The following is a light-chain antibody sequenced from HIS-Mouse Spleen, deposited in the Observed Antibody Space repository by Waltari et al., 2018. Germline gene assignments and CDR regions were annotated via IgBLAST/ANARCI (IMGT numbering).Light chain of an antibody. V-gene: IGLV2-18*02. Sequence: QSALTQPPSVSGSPGQSVTISCTGTSSDVGSYNRVSWYQQPPGTAPKLMIYEVSNRPSWVPDRFSGSKSGNTASRTISGLQAEDEADYYCSSYTSSSTVFGTGTKVTVL. CDR3: SSYTSSSTV. CDR1: SSDVGSYNR. CDR2: EVS. J-gene: IGLJ1*01.